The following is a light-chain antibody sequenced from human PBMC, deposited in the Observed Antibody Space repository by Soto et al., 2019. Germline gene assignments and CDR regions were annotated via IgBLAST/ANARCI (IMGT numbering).Light chain of an antibody. CDR3: QQYSTWPLT. J-gene: IGKJ4*01. V-gene: IGKV3-15*01. CDR1: QSVSST. Sequence: EVVMTQSPATLSVSPGERATLSCRASQSVSSTLAWYQQKPGQAPRLLIYGASTRATGIPARFSGSGSGTECTLTISSLQSEDFAVYYCQQYSTWPLTFGGGTKVEIK. CDR2: GAS.